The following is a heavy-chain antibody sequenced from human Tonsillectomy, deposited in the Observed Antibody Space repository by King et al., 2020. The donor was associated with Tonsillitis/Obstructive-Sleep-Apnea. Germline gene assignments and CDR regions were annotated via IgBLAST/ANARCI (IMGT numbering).Heavy chain of an antibody. CDR2: IDPTDSYV. Sequence: VQLVESGAEVKKPGESLRISCQGSGYSFTNFWISWVRQMPGKALEWMGRIDPTDSYVNYSPSFQGHVTISADKSISTAYLQWSSLKASDTAMYFCARLVYTAMDYDEYYVMDVWGQGTTVTVSS. CDR3: ARLVYTAMDYDEYYVMDV. CDR1: GYSFTNFW. J-gene: IGHJ6*02. V-gene: IGHV5-10-1*03. D-gene: IGHD5-18*01.